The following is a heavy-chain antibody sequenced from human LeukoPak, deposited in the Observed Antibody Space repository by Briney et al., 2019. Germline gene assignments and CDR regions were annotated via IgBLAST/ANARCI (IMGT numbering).Heavy chain of an antibody. CDR3: ARGLQAYSIPFDP. V-gene: IGHV1-2*02. CDR1: GYTFTGYY. D-gene: IGHD3-3*02. J-gene: IGHJ5*02. CDR2: INPNSGAT. Sequence: GASVKVSCKASGYTFTGYYMHWVRQAPGQGLEWMGWINPNSGATNYAQQFQGRVTLTRDTSINTAYMDLSRLRSEDTAVYYCARGLQAYSIPFDPWGQGTLVTVSS.